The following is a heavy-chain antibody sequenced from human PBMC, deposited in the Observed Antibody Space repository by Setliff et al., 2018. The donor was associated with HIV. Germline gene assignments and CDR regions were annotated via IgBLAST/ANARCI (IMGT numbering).Heavy chain of an antibody. CDR1: GGSISRSNW. J-gene: IGHJ2*01. Sequence: SETLSLTCAVSGGSISRSNWWSWVRQPPGKGLEWIGEIYHSGSTNYNPSLKRRVTISVDTSKNQFSLKLSSGTAADTAVYYCARGLSSGWYGYWYFDLWGRGTLVTVSS. V-gene: IGHV4-4*02. CDR3: ARGLSSGWYGYWYFDL. D-gene: IGHD6-19*01. CDR2: IYHSGST.